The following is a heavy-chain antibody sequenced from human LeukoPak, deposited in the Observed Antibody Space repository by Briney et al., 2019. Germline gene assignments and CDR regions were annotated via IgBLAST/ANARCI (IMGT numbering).Heavy chain of an antibody. V-gene: IGHV3-7*03. Sequence: GGTLRLSCAASGFTFSSYWMSWVRQAPGRGLEWVANIKQDGSEKYYVDSVKGRFTISRDNAKNSLYMQMNSLRAEDTAVYYCGRSAAAGFFDYWGQGTLVTVSS. CDR3: GRSAAAGFFDY. J-gene: IGHJ4*02. CDR1: GFTFSSYW. CDR2: IKQDGSEK. D-gene: IGHD6-13*01.